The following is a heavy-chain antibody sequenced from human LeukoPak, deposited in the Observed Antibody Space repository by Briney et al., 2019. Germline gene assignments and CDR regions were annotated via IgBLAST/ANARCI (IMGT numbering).Heavy chain of an antibody. CDR1: GGSISSYY. Sequence: SETLSLTCTVSGGSISSYYWSWIRQPPGKGLEWIGYIYYSGSTNYNPSLKSRVTISVDTSKNQFSLKLSSVTAADTAVYYCARENYCSGGSCSNWLDPWGQGTLVTVSS. CDR3: ARENYCSGGSCSNWLDP. D-gene: IGHD2-15*01. CDR2: IYYSGST. V-gene: IGHV4-59*01. J-gene: IGHJ5*02.